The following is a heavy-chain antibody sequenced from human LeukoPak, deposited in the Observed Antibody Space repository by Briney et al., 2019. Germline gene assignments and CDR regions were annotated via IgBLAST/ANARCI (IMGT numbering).Heavy chain of an antibody. J-gene: IGHJ4*02. CDR3: ARAENYYDSSGYYLPLGY. V-gene: IGHV1-69*05. D-gene: IGHD3-22*01. CDR1: GGTFSSYA. CDR2: IIPIFGTA. Sequence: SVKVSCKASGGTFSSYAISWVRQAPGQGLEWMGGIIPIFGTANYAQKFQGRVTITTDESTSTAYMELSSLRSEDTAVYYCARAENYYDSSGYYLPLGYWGQGTLVIVSS.